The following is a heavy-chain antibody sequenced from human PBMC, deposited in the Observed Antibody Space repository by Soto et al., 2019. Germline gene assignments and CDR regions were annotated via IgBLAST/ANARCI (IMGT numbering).Heavy chain of an antibody. CDR1: GYTFTSYG. CDR3: ARTYSSGWSPTSFDY. V-gene: IGHV1-18*01. Sequence: QVQLVQSGAEVKKPGASVKVSCKASGYTFTSYGISWVRQAPGQGLEWMGWISAYNGNTNYAQKRQGRVTMTTDTSTSTAYMELRSLRSDDTAVYYCARTYSSGWSPTSFDYWGQGTLVTVSS. J-gene: IGHJ4*02. D-gene: IGHD6-19*01. CDR2: ISAYNGNT.